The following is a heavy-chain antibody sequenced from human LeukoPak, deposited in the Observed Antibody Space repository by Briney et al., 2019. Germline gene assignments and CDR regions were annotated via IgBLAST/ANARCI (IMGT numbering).Heavy chain of an antibody. J-gene: IGHJ4*02. D-gene: IGHD5-12*01. V-gene: IGHV3-23*03. CDR1: QFTFSNYD. CDR3: AKRGSGRYFDY. Sequence: SGGSLRLSCAASQFTFSNYDMSWVRQAPGRGLEWVSVINSGGSSTSYADSVKGRFTISRDNSENTVYLQMNSLRAEDTAVYYCAKRGSGRYFDYWGQGTLVTVSP. CDR2: INSGGSST.